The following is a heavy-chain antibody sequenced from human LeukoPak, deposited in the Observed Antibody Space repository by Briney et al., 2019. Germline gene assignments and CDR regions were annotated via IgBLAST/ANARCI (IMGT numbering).Heavy chain of an antibody. D-gene: IGHD5-18*01. CDR2: ISYDGSNK. CDR3: ARGERYNDY. V-gene: IGHV3-30-3*01. Sequence: GGSLRLSCAASGFTFSSYAMHWVRQAPGKGLEWVAVISYDGSNKYYADSVNGRFTISRENAKDSLYLQMNSLRAEDTAVYYCARGERYNDYWGQGTLVTVSS. J-gene: IGHJ4*02. CDR1: GFTFSSYA.